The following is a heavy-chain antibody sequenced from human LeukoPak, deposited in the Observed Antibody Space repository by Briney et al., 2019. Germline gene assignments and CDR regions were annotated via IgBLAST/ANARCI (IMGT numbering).Heavy chain of an antibody. CDR1: GFTFSSYS. V-gene: IGHV3-21*01. Sequence: PGGSLRLSCAASGFTFSSYSMNWVRQAPGKGLEWVSSISSSSSYIYYADSVKGRFTISRDNAKNSLYLQMNSLRAEDTAVYYCARAPQAMVTRFDYWGQGTLVTVSS. D-gene: IGHD5-18*01. J-gene: IGHJ4*02. CDR2: ISSSSSYI. CDR3: ARAPQAMVTRFDY.